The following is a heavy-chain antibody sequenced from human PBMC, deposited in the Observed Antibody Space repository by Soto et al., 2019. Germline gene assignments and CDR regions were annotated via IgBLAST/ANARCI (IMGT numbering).Heavy chain of an antibody. Sequence: PGGSLRLYCAASGFTFSDHGMHWVRQAPGKGLEWVSSISGSVGSTFYADSVKGRFTISRDNSMNTLYLQMNSLRAEDTAVYYCAKDRTIASRNFDSWGQGALVTVSS. V-gene: IGHV3-23*01. J-gene: IGHJ4*02. D-gene: IGHD6-6*01. CDR1: GFTFSDHG. CDR3: AKDRTIASRNFDS. CDR2: ISGSVGST.